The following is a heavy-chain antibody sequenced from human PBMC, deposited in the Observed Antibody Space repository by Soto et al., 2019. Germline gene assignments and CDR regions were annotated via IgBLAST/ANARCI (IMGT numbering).Heavy chain of an antibody. J-gene: IGHJ4*02. CDR2: INAANGNT. CDR3: ASVYCSGGSCYGIDY. V-gene: IGHV1-3*01. CDR1: GYTFISYA. D-gene: IGHD2-15*01. Sequence: ASVKVSCKASGYTFISYAMHWVRQAPGQRLEWMGWINAANGNTKYSQKFQGRVTITRDTSTSTVYMELSSLRSEDTAVYYCASVYCSGGSCYGIDYWGQGTLVTVSS.